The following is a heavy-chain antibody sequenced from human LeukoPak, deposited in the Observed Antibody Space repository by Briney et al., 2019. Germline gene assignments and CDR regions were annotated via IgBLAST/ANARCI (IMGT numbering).Heavy chain of an antibody. D-gene: IGHD2-8*01. CDR1: GYTFTGYY. CDR3: AGSLGYCTSNVCYLKY. V-gene: IGHV1-2*02. Sequence: ASVKVSCKASGYTFTGYYMHWVRQAPGQGLEWMGWINPNSGGTNYAQKFQGRVTMTRDTSISTVYMELSRLRSDDTAVYYCAGSLGYCTSNVCYLKYWGQGTLVTVSS. CDR2: INPNSGGT. J-gene: IGHJ4*02.